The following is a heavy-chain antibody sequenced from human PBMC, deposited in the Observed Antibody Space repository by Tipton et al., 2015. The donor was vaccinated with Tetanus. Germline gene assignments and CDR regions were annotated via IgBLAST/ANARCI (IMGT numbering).Heavy chain of an antibody. Sequence: TLSLTCTVSGGSVSSGSYYWSWIRQPPGKGLEWIGYIYYSGSTNYNPSLKSRVTISVDTSKNQFSLKVSSVTAADTAVYYCARDLGMAVAGTPIYYYYGMDVWGQGATVTVSS. CDR1: GGSVSSGSYY. V-gene: IGHV4-61*01. D-gene: IGHD6-19*01. J-gene: IGHJ6*02. CDR3: ARDLGMAVAGTPIYYYYGMDV. CDR2: IYYSGST.